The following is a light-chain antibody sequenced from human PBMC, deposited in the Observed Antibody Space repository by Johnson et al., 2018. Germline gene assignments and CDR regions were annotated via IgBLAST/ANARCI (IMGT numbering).Light chain of an antibody. Sequence: QSVLTQPPSVSAAPGQKVTISCSGSSSNIGNNYVSWYQQLPGTAPKLLIYENNKRPSGIPDRFSGSKSGTSATLGITGRPTGDEADYYCGTWDSSLSAGNVFGTGTKVTVL. V-gene: IGLV1-51*02. CDR1: SSNIGNNY. J-gene: IGLJ1*01. CDR3: GTWDSSLSAGNV. CDR2: ENN.